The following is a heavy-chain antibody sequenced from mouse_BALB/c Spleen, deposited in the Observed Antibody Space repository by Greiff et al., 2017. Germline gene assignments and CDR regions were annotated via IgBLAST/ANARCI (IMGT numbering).Heavy chain of an antibody. CDR2: INSNGGST. Sequence: DVKLVESGGGLVQPGGSLKLSCAASGFTFSSYGMSWVRQTPDKRLELVATINSNGGSTYYPDSVKGRFTISRDNAKNTLYLQMSSLKSEDTAMYYCATNYYGRFDYWGQGTTLTVSS. CDR3: ATNYYGRFDY. V-gene: IGHV5-6-3*01. CDR1: GFTFSSYG. D-gene: IGHD1-1*01. J-gene: IGHJ2*01.